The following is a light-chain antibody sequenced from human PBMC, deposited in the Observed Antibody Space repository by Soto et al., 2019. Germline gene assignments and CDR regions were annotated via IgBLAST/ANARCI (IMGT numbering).Light chain of an antibody. J-gene: IGKJ1*01. CDR3: QHRSDWPPG. CDR2: DTS. CDR1: QSVNSY. V-gene: IGKV3-11*01. Sequence: EIVLTQSPATLSLSPGERATLCCRSSQSVNSYLASYQQKPGQVPRLLIYDTSSRATGSPARFSGSGSGTYFTLAISSLAPEDFAVYYCQHRSDWPPGFGQGTKVDIK.